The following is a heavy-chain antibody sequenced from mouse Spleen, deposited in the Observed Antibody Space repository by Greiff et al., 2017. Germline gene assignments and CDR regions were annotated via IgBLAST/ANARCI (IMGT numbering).Heavy chain of an antibody. Sequence: QVQLQQPGAELVMPGASVKLSCTASGYTFTSYWMHWVKQRPGQGLEWIGEINPSNGRTKYNEKFKSKATMTVDTSSSTAYMQLSSLTSEDSAVYYCARDGIWFAYWGQGTLVTVSA. D-gene: IGHD2-1*01. J-gene: IGHJ3*01. CDR2: INPSNGRT. CDR1: GYTFTSYW. CDR3: ARDGIWFAY. V-gene: IGHV1S81*02.